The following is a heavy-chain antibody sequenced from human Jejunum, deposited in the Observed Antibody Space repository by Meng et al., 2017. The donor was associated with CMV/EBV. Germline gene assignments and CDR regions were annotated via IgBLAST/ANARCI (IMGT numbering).Heavy chain of an antibody. J-gene: IGHJ1*01. Sequence: TVSGGSIISAGNYWSWLRQLPGKGLEWIGYIYQGWNTNYHPSLKSRVKISVDTSKNQVSLKLSSVTAADKTIYYCAGGWSDRHFQYWGQGTLVTVSS. CDR3: AGGWSDRHFQY. CDR2: IYQGWNT. CDR1: GGSIISAGNY. V-gene: IGHV4-31*03.